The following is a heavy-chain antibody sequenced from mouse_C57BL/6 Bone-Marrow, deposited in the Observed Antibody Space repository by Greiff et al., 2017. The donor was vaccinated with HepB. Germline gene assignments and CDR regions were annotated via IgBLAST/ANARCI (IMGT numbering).Heavy chain of an antibody. V-gene: IGHV1-54*01. J-gene: IGHJ2*01. Sequence: QVQLQQSGAELVRPGTSVKVSCKASGYAFTNYLIEWVKQRPGQGLEWIGVINPGSGGTNYNEKFKGKATLTADYSSSTAYMQLSSLTSEDSAVYFCASAVVARHFDYWGQGTTLTVSS. CDR1: GYAFTNYL. CDR2: INPGSGGT. CDR3: ASAVVARHFDY. D-gene: IGHD1-1*01.